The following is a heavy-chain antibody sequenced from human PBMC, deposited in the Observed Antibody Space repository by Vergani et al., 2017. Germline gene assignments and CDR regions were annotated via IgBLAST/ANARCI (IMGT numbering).Heavy chain of an antibody. V-gene: IGHV1-69*01. CDR1: GGTFSSYA. D-gene: IGHD3-10*01. J-gene: IGHJ4*02. CDR2: SIPIFGTA. Sequence: QVQLVQSGAEVKKPGSSVKVSCKASGGTFSSYAISWVRQAPGQGLEWMGGSIPIFGTANYAQKFQGRVTITADESTSTAYMELSSLRSEDTAVYYCAGARLWFGELSGFDYWGQGTLVTVSS. CDR3: AGARLWFGELSGFDY.